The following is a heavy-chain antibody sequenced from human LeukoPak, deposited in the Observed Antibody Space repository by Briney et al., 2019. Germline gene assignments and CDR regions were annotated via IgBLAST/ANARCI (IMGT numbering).Heavy chain of an antibody. CDR2: ISYDGSNK. CDR3: ARDGWYYYGSGSYLLGGDY. V-gene: IGHV3-30*04. Sequence: GGSLRLSCAASGFNFNSYAVHWVRQAPGKGLEWVAFISYDGSNKYYADSVKGRFTISRDNSKNTLYLQMNSLRAEDTAVYYCARDGWYYYGSGSYLLGGDYWGQGTLVTVSS. J-gene: IGHJ4*02. CDR1: GFNFNSYA. D-gene: IGHD3-10*01.